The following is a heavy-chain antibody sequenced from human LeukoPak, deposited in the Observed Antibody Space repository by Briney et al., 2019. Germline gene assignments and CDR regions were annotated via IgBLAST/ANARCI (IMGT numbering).Heavy chain of an antibody. CDR3: ARGIDSFALDI. D-gene: IGHD2-15*01. CDR1: GGSFSGYY. V-gene: IGHV4-34*01. CDR2: INHSGST. J-gene: IGHJ3*02. Sequence: TLSLTCAVYGGSFSGYYWSWIRQPPGKGLEWIGEINHSGSTNYNPSLKSRVTISVDTSKNQFSLKLSSVTAADTAVYYCARGIDSFALDIWGQGTMVTVS.